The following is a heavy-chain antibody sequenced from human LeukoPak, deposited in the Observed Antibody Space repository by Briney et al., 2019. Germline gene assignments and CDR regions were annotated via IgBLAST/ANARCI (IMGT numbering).Heavy chain of an antibody. CDR1: GGSISSYY. CDR2: IYYSGTT. D-gene: IGHD3-9*01. V-gene: IGHV4-59*08. CDR3: ASSKGSTYYDILTGYDFLGWFDP. Sequence: PSETLSLTCTVSGGSISSYYWSWIRQPPGKGLEWIGYIYYSGTTNYNPSLKSRVTISVDTSKNQFSLKLSSVTAADTAVYYCASSKGSTYYDILTGYDFLGWFDPWGQGTLVTVSS. J-gene: IGHJ5*02.